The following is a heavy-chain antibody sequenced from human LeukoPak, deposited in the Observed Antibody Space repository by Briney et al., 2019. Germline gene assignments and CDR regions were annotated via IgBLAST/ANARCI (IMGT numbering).Heavy chain of an antibody. Sequence: PSETLSLTCTVSGGSISSYYWSWIRQPAGKAPEWIGRIYSSGIINYNPSLKSRVTMSLDNSKSQLSLKLSYVTAADTAVYYCARDTGKSGYPDYWGQGTLVTVSS. CDR2: IYSSGII. V-gene: IGHV4-4*07. J-gene: IGHJ4*02. CDR1: GGSISSYY. CDR3: ARDTGKSGYPDY. D-gene: IGHD3-3*01.